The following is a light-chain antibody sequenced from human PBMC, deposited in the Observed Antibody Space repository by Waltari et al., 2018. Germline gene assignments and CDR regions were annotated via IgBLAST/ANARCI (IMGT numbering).Light chain of an antibody. CDR2: AAS. CDR1: QDISNY. J-gene: IGKJ2*03. V-gene: IGKV1-17*01. CDR3: LQHNSYPYS. Sequence: DIQMTQSPYSLSASVGDTVTITCRASQDISNYLNWFQQKPGKAPKLLIYAASTLQSGVPSRLSGSGSGTEFTLTISSLQPEDFAAYYCLQHNSYPYSFGQGTKVEIK.